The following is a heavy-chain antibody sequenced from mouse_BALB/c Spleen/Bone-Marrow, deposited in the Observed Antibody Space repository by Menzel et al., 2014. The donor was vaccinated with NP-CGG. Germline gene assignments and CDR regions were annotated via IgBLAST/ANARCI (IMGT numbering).Heavy chain of an antibody. J-gene: IGHJ2*01. CDR3: TRDAGNFDY. V-gene: IGHV1-15*01. CDR1: GYTFTDYE. Sequence: QVQLQQSGAELVRPGASVKPSCKALGYTFTDYEIHWVKQTPVHGLEWIGAIHLGSAGAAYNQKFKGKATLTADKSSSTAYMGLSGLTSEDSAVYYCTRDAGNFDYWGQGTTLTVSS. CDR2: IHLGSAGA. D-gene: IGHD4-1*01.